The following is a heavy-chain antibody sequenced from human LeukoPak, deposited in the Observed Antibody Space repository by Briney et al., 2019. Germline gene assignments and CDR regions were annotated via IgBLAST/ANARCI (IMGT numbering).Heavy chain of an antibody. CDR3: ARARWTSTVTTYYLDF. Sequence: GASVKVSCKASGYIFTDYAIQWVRQAPGQGLEWMGWINAGNGKTKYSQKFQGRVTITRDTSASTAYMELSGLRSDDTAVYYCARARWTSTVTTYYLDFWGHGTLVTVSS. CDR1: GYIFTDYA. CDR2: INAGNGKT. D-gene: IGHD4-17*01. J-gene: IGHJ4*01. V-gene: IGHV1-3*01.